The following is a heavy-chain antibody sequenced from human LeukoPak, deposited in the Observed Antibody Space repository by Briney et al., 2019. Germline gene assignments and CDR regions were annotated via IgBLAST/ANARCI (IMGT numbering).Heavy chain of an antibody. J-gene: IGHJ6*02. Sequence: SVKVPCKASGGTFSSYAISWVRQAPGQGLEWMGRIIPILGIANYAQKFQGRVTITADKSTSTAYMELSSLRSEDTAVYYCARGSGSYGALYYYYGMDVWGQGTTVTVSS. D-gene: IGHD1-26*01. CDR3: ARGSGSYGALYYYYGMDV. V-gene: IGHV1-69*04. CDR2: IIPILGIA. CDR1: GGTFSSYA.